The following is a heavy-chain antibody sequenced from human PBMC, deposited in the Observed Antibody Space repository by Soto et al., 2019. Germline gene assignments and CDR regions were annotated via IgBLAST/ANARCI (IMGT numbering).Heavy chain of an antibody. CDR1: SGSFSGYY. CDR3: ARAPKVRGPSPPRPDF. Sequence: SETLSLTCSIYSGSFSGYYCSWIRQPPWKGLEWIGEISQSGNTNYSPSLKSRVSISIDTSKKQFSLNLASVSAADTAVYYCARAPKVRGPSPPRPDFLGQGTLVAFSS. J-gene: IGHJ4*02. D-gene: IGHD6-25*01. CDR2: ISQSGNT. V-gene: IGHV4-34*01.